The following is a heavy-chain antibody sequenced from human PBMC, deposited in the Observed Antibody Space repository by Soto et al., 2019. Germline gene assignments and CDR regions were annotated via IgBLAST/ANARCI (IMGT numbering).Heavy chain of an antibody. V-gene: IGHV3-21*01. CDR2: ISITGSYI. CDR1: GFSFSSYT. D-gene: IGHD6-13*01. CDR3: ARDQSPGGSSSWYLPYGMDV. J-gene: IGHJ6*02. Sequence: PGGSLRLSCAASGFSFSSYTMDWVRQAPGKGLQWVSSISITGSYIYYADSVKGRFAISRDNSQNSLYLHMNSLRAEDTAVYYCARDQSPGGSSSWYLPYGMDVWGQGTTVTVSS.